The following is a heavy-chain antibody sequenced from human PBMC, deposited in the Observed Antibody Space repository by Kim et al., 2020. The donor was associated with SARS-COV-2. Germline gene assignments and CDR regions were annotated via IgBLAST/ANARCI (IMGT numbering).Heavy chain of an antibody. Sequence: YYADSEKGRCSISRDYSKNTLYLHMSGLRAEDTALYYCARVGYKDAFDIWGQGTMVTVSS. D-gene: IGHD3-22*01. V-gene: IGHV3-53*01. J-gene: IGHJ3*02. CDR3: ARVGYKDAFDI.